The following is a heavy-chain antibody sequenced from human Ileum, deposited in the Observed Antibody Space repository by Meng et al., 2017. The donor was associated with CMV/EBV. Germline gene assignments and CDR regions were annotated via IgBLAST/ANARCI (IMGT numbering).Heavy chain of an antibody. V-gene: IGHV2-5*02. CDR1: GFSLTTNVES. J-gene: IGHJ5*02. D-gene: IGHD6-6*01. Sequence: HIPLQDSCPTPVKPTQTLTLTCTFSGFSLTTNVESVGWIRQPPGKALEWLALIHGGGGKQYSPSLQSRLTATRDTSKNQVVLTMTNMDPVDTATYYCVHRYSSSSGQVSWGQGTLVTVSS. CDR2: IHGGGGK. CDR3: VHRYSSSSGQVS.